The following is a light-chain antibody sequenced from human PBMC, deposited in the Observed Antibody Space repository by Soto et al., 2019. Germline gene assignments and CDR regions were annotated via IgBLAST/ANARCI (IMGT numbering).Light chain of an antibody. CDR1: SSNIGAGYD. Sequence: QSVLTQPPSVSGAPGQRVTISCTGSSSNIGAGYDVHWYQQLPGTAPKLLIYGNSNRPSGVPDRFSGSKSGTSASLAITGLQDEDEVDYYCQSYDSSLSGSVFGGGTKVTVL. J-gene: IGLJ3*02. V-gene: IGLV1-40*01. CDR2: GNS. CDR3: QSYDSSLSGSV.